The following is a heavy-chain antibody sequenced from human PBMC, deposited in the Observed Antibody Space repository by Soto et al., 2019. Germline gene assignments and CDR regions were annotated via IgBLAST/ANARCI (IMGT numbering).Heavy chain of an antibody. V-gene: IGHV4-39*01. D-gene: IGHD5-18*01. J-gene: IGHJ5*02. CDR1: GGSISSSSYY. CDR3: AGAKGFTAMVEVVDP. CDR2: IYYSGST. Sequence: SETLSLTCTVSGGSISSSSYYWGWIRQPPGKGLEWIGSIYYSGSTYYNPSLKSRVTISVDTSKNQFSLKLSSVTAADTAVYYCAGAKGFTAMVEVVDPWGPGTRVTV.